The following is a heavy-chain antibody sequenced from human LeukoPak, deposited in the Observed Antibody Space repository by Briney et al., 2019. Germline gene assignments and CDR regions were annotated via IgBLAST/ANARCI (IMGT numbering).Heavy chain of an antibody. CDR2: TSYDGSDK. D-gene: IGHD3-22*01. V-gene: IGHV3-30*03. J-gene: IGHJ4*02. CDR1: GFTFSNDG. Sequence: PGGSLRLSCAASGFTFSNDGMHWVRQAPGRGLEWVALTSYDGSDKHYADSVKGRFTVSRDNSKNTLYLQMNSLSRDDTAVYYCVGVGGYDSSGFLDYWGQGTLVTVSS. CDR3: VGVGGYDSSGFLDY.